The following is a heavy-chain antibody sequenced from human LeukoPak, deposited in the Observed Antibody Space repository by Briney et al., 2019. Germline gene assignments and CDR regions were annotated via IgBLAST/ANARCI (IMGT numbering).Heavy chain of an antibody. CDR3: ASGDSSSSYYYYYYIDV. D-gene: IGHD6-6*01. CDR1: GGSISSSSYY. Sequence: PSETLSLTCTVSGGSISSSSYYWGWIRQPPGKGLEWIGNIYYSGSTYYNPSLKSRVTISVDTSKTQFSLKLSSVTADTAVYYCASGDSSSSYYYYYYIDVWGKGTTVTVSS. V-gene: IGHV4-39*07. CDR2: IYYSGST. J-gene: IGHJ6*03.